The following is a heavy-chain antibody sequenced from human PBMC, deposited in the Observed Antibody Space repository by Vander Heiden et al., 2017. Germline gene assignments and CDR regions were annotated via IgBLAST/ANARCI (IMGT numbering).Heavy chain of an antibody. J-gene: IGHJ4*02. CDR2: ITWNSVTM. CDR3: AKGTDSGSYYGLGY. D-gene: IGHD1-26*01. V-gene: IGHV3-9*01. Sequence: EVQLVESEGGLVQPGRSLRLSCAASGFTFDDYAMHWVRQPPGKGLEWVSGITWNSVTMAYADSVKGRFTVSRGNAKNSLYLQMNSLKIEDTALYYCAKGTDSGSYYGLGYWGQGTLVTVSS. CDR1: GFTFDDYA.